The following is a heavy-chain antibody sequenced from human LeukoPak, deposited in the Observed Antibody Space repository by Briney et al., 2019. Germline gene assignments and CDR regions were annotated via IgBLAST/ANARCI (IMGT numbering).Heavy chain of an antibody. CDR1: GYTFTSYG. J-gene: IGHJ5*02. V-gene: IGHV1-18*01. CDR2: ISAYNGNT. CDR3: ARGRPLVVPAGDWFDP. D-gene: IGHD2-2*01. Sequence: ASVKVSCKASGYTFTSYGISWVRQAPGQGLEWMGWISAYNGNTNYAQKLQGRVTMTEDTSTDTAYMELSSLRSEDTAVYCCARGRPLVVPAGDWFDPWGQGTLVTVSS.